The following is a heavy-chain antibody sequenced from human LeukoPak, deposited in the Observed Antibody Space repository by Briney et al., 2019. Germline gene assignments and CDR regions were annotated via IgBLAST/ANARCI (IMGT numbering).Heavy chain of an antibody. CDR1: GGSISSYY. V-gene: IGHV4-59*01. CDR2: IYYSGST. Sequence: PSETLSLTCTVSGGSISSYYWSWIRQPPGKGLEWIGHIYYSGSTNYNPSLKSRVTISVDTSKNQFSLKLSSVTAADTAVYYCARDAYYYDSSGKITRWFDPWGQGTLVTVSS. D-gene: IGHD3-22*01. CDR3: ARDAYYYDSSGKITRWFDP. J-gene: IGHJ5*02.